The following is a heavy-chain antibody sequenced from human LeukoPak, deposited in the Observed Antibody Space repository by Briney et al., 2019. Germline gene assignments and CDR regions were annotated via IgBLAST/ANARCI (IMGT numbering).Heavy chain of an antibody. CDR3: ARIIGAFGTYRYDS. J-gene: IGHJ4*02. CDR1: GFTFDDYA. Sequence: GGSLRLSCAASGFTFDDYAMHWVRQAPGKGLEWVSSISWNSGNIDYADSVKGRFTISRDSAKNSLYLQMNSLRAEDTAVYYCARIIGAFGTYRYDSWGQGTLVSVSS. D-gene: IGHD3-16*02. V-gene: IGHV3-9*01. CDR2: ISWNSGNI.